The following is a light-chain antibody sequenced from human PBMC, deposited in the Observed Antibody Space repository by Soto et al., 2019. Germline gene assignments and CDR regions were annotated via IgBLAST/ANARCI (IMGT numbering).Light chain of an antibody. CDR1: SSDVGGYNY. V-gene: IGLV2-8*01. J-gene: IGLJ1*01. Sequence: QSALTQPPTASGSPGQSVAISCTGTSSDVGGYNYVSWYQHHPGKAPNLMIYEVNKRPSGVPHRFSGSKSGNTASLTVAGLQAEDEADYYCSAYAGSSNVFGTGTKVTVL. CDR3: SAYAGSSNV. CDR2: EVN.